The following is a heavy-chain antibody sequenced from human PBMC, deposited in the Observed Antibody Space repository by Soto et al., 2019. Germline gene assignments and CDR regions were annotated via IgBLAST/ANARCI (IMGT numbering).Heavy chain of an antibody. CDR1: GDSITSGVHY. CDR3: ASRHSSPYFDY. V-gene: IGHV4-30-4*08. Sequence: SETLSLTCTVSGDSITSGVHYWSWIRQLPGKGLEWIGYIFYSGPTYYNPSLKSRVAISVDTSKNQFSLKLNSVTAADTAVYYCASRHSSPYFDYWGQGTLVTVSS. D-gene: IGHD6-13*01. J-gene: IGHJ4*02. CDR2: IFYSGPT.